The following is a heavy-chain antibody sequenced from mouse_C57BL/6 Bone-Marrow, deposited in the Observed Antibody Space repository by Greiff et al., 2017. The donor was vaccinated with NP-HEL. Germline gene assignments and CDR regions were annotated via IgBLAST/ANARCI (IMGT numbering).Heavy chain of an antibody. V-gene: IGHV3-6*01. CDR3: ARDRPLGPWYFDV. Sequence: EVQRVESGPGLVKPSQSLSLTCSVTGYSITSGYYWNWIRQFPGNKLEWMGYISYDGSNNYNPSLKNRISITRDTSKNQFFLKLNSVTTEDTATYYCARDRPLGPWYFDVWGTGTTVTVSS. CDR1: GYSITSGYY. D-gene: IGHD4-1*01. J-gene: IGHJ1*03. CDR2: ISYDGSN.